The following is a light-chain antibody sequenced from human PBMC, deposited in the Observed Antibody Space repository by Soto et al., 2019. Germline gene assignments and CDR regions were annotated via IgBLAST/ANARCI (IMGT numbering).Light chain of an antibody. V-gene: IGKV3-20*01. CDR3: QQYDMSPLT. CDR2: YTS. CDR1: QAVTSNY. J-gene: IGKJ4*01. Sequence: EIVLTQSPGTLSLSPGDSATLSCSASQAVTSNYLAWYQQKPGQAPRLLIFYTSTRATGIPDRFSGSGSGTDFTLSISSLKPEDFAVYYCQQYDMSPLTFGGGTRMDIK.